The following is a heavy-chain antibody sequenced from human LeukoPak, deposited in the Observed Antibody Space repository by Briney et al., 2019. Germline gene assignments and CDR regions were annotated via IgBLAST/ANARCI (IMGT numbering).Heavy chain of an antibody. J-gene: IGHJ4*02. CDR2: ISPSGGST. V-gene: IGHV1-46*01. CDR1: GYTFTSNY. D-gene: IGHD2-15*01. CDR3: ARDPGYCSGGTCSPYYFDY. Sequence: ASVKVSCKAFGYTFTSNYRHWERQAPGQGPEWMGVISPSGGSTTYAQKFQDRVTLTRDMYTSTAYMELSSLRSEDMAVYYCARDPGYCSGGTCSPYYFDYWGQGNLVTVSS.